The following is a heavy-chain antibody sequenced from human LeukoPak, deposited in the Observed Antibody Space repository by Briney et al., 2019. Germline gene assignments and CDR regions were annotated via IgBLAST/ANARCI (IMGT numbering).Heavy chain of an antibody. V-gene: IGHV3-30*03. CDR3: VRDGRGAYPYDW. D-gene: IGHD3-10*01. CDR1: GFTFSSYG. CDR2: ISYDGSNK. Sequence: PGRSLRLSCAASGFTFSSYGMHWVRQAPGKGLEWVAVISYDGSNKYYADSVKGRFTISRDNAENSLFLQMDSLRADDTAVYYCVRDGRGAYPYDWWGQGTLVTVSS. J-gene: IGHJ4*02.